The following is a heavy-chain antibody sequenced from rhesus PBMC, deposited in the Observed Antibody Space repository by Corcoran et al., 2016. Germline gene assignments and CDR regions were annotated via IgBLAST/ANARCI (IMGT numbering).Heavy chain of an antibody. CDR3: ARGRSYGLDS. J-gene: IGHJ6*01. Sequence: QVQLVQSGAAVKKPGASVQLSCKASGYTFTRYSINWVRPAPGQGLEWMGWMNPRNGNTGYAQKFLGRVTMTRDTSTSTAYMELSSLRSEDTAVYYCARGRSYGLDSWGQGVVVTVSS. CDR1: GYTFTRYS. CDR2: MNPRNGNT. V-gene: IGHV1-200*01.